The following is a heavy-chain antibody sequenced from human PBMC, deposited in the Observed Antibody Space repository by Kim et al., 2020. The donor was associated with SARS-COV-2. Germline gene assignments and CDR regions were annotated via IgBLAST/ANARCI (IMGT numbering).Heavy chain of an antibody. Sequence: GGSLRLSCAASGFDFRNYEMNWVRQAPGKGLEWISYIGGSGNVIDYAASVKGRFIVSRDNANNSLYPQMNSLRVEDTAIYYCARGSGITVVRGLIGPAQYLQHWGRGTLVTGSS. CDR3: ARGSGITVVRGLIGPAQYLQH. CDR2: IGGSGNVI. CDR1: GFDFRNYE. D-gene: IGHD3-10*01. V-gene: IGHV3-48*03. J-gene: IGHJ1*01.